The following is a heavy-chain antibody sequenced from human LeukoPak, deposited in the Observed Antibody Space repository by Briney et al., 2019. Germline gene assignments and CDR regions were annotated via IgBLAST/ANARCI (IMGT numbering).Heavy chain of an antibody. Sequence: GGSLRLSCAASGFTFSTYTIHGVRQAPGKGLEWVSSISSSSSYIYYADSVKGRFTISRDNAKNSLYLQMNSLRAEDTAVYYCARAKRNAFDIWGQGTMISVSS. CDR1: GFTFSTYT. J-gene: IGHJ3*02. V-gene: IGHV3-21*01. CDR2: ISSSSSYI. CDR3: ARAKRNAFDI.